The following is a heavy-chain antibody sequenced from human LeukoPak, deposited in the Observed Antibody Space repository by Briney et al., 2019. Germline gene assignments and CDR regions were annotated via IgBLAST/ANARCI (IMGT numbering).Heavy chain of an antibody. CDR3: ARDGWCSSTSCDINYYYGMDV. J-gene: IGHJ6*02. Sequence: GASVKVSCKASGYTFTTYYMHWVRQAPGQGLEWMGIINPSGGSTSYAQKFQGRVTMTRDTSTSTVYMELSGLRSEDTAVYYCARDGWCSSTSCDINYYYGMDVWGQGTTVTVSS. D-gene: IGHD2-2*02. V-gene: IGHV1-46*01. CDR1: GYTFTTYY. CDR2: INPSGGST.